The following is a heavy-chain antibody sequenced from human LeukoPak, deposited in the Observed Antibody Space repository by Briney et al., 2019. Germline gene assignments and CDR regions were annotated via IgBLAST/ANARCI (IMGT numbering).Heavy chain of an antibody. D-gene: IGHD6-6*01. CDR2: IYTSGST. Sequence: SETLSLTCTVSGGSISSGSYYWSWIRQPAGTGLEWIGRIYTSGSTNYNPSLRSRVTISVDTSKNQFSLKLSSVTAADTAVYYCARYSSSSSYYYYMDVWGKGTTVTVSS. CDR3: ARYSSSSSYYYYMDV. CDR1: GGSISSGSYY. V-gene: IGHV4-61*02. J-gene: IGHJ6*03.